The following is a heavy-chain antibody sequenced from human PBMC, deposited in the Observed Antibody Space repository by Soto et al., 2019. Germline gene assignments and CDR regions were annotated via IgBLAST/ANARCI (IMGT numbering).Heavy chain of an antibody. J-gene: IGHJ4*02. Sequence: SETLSLTCAVSGYSMSLGYYWGWIRQPPGKGLEWIGSIYHSGNTYYNPSLKSRVSISLDTSKNHFSLELTSVTAADTAVYYCARVKFAHRGVFDFRALRTLVTVSS. D-gene: IGHD2-8*01. CDR2: IYHSGNT. CDR3: ARVKFAHRGVFDF. CDR1: GYSMSLGYY. V-gene: IGHV4-38-2*01.